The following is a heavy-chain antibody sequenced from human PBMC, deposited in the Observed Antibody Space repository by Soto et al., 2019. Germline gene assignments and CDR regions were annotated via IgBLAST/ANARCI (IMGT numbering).Heavy chain of an antibody. CDR1: GFTFSNAW. D-gene: IGHD3-10*01. V-gene: IGHV3-15*01. CDR2: IKSKTDGGTT. J-gene: IGHJ4*02. CDR3: ATDKATTLWVGTSDY. Sequence: EVQLVESGGGLVKPGGSLRLSCAASGFTFSNAWMSWVRQAPGKGLEWVGRIKSKTDGGTTDYAAPVKGRFTISRDDSKNTRYLQMISLKAEDTAVYYCATDKATTLWVGTSDYWSQGTLVTVSS.